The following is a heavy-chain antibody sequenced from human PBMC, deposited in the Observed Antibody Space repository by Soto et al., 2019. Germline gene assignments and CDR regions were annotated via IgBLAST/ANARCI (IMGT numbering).Heavy chain of an antibody. J-gene: IGHJ6*02. CDR1: GYTFTGYY. V-gene: IGHV1-2*04. D-gene: IGHD3-22*01. CDR2: INPNSGGT. CDR3: ARAGRITMIVGGLLYYYGMDV. Sequence: ASVKVSCKASGYTFTGYYMHWVRQAPGQGLEWMGWINPNSGGTNYAQKFQGWVTMTRDTSISTAYMELSRLRSDDTAVYYCARAGRITMIVGGLLYYYGMDVWGQGTTVTVSS.